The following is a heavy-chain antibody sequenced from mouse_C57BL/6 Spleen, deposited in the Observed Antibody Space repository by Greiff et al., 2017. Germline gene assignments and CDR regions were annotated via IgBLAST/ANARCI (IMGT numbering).Heavy chain of an antibody. Sequence: QVQLQQPGTELVKPGASVKLSCKASGYTFTSYWMHWVKQRPGQGLEWIGNINPSNGGTNYNEKFKSKATLTVDKSSSTAYMQLSSLTSEDSAVYYWARGGVVATYSYYFDYWGQGTTLTVSS. J-gene: IGHJ2*01. CDR2: INPSNGGT. V-gene: IGHV1-53*01. CDR3: ARGGVVATYSYYFDY. CDR1: GYTFTSYW. D-gene: IGHD1-1*01.